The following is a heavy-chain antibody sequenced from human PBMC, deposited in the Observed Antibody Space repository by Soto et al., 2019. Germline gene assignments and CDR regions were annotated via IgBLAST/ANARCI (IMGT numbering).Heavy chain of an antibody. D-gene: IGHD3-10*01. V-gene: IGHV4-59*01. CDR1: GGSISTYY. Sequence: LSLTCTVSGGSISTYYWSWIRQPPGGTLEWIGYIYASGATTYNPSLESRVTMPVDMPNNEFSLELTSLTAADTAVYYCARSHSFDGSIYHYYFDFWGQGTLVTVSS. CDR2: IYASGAT. CDR3: ARSHSFDGSIYHYYFDF. J-gene: IGHJ4*02.